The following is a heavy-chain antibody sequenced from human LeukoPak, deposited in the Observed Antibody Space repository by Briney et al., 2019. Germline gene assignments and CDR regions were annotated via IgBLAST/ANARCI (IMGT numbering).Heavy chain of an antibody. CDR2: INSDGSST. CDR3: ANSPLGFGEPDGTNWFDP. CDR1: GFTFSSYW. J-gene: IGHJ5*02. D-gene: IGHD3-10*01. Sequence: PGGSLRLSCAASGFTFSSYWTHWVRQAPGKGLVWVSRINSDGSSTSYADSVKGRFTISRDNAKNTLYLQMNSLRAEDTAVYYCANSPLGFGEPDGTNWFDPWGQGTLVTVSS. V-gene: IGHV3-74*01.